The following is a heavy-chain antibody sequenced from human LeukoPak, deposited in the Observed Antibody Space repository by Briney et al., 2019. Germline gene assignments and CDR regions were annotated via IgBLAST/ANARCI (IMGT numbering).Heavy chain of an antibody. Sequence: SETLSLTCAVYGGSFNAYYWSWIRQPPGKGLEWIAEIYHDGNTIYNPSLKSRVMISVDTSNNQFSLKLNSVTAADTAVYYCARAEGSIAAAVDYWGQGTLVTVSS. CDR3: ARAEGSIAAAVDY. CDR1: GGSFNAYY. CDR2: IYHDGNT. D-gene: IGHD6-13*01. V-gene: IGHV4-34*01. J-gene: IGHJ4*02.